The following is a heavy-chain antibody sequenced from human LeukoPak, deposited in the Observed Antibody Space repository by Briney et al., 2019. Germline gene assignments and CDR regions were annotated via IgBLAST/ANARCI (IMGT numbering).Heavy chain of an antibody. CDR2: ISYDGSNK. CDR3: AKDGGTRPQGAFDI. J-gene: IGHJ3*02. D-gene: IGHD3-16*01. CDR1: GFTFSSYG. V-gene: IGHV3-30*18. Sequence: PGGSLRLSCAASGFTFSSYGMHWVRQAPGKGLEWVAVISYDGSNKYYADSVKGRFTISRDNSKNTLYLQMSSLRAEDTAVYYCAKDGGTRPQGAFDIWGQGTMVTVSS.